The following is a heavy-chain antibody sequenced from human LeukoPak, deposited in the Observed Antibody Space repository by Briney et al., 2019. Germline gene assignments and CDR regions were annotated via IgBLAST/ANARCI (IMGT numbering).Heavy chain of an antibody. V-gene: IGHV4-59*12. CDR3: ARGKWELLGEPLLDY. D-gene: IGHD1-26*01. Sequence: SETLSLTCTVSGGSISSYYWSWIRQPPGKGLEWIGYIYYSGSTNYNPSLKSRVTISVDTSKNQFSLKLSSVTAADTAVYYCARGKWELLGEPLLDYWGQGTLVTVSS. CDR1: GGSISSYY. CDR2: IYYSGST. J-gene: IGHJ4*02.